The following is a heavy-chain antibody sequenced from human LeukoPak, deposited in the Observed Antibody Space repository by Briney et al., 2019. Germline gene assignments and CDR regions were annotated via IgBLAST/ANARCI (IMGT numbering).Heavy chain of an antibody. CDR3: ARVIKRQWPPPYYYYYMDV. D-gene: IGHD6-19*01. CDR2: IYYSGST. CDR1: GGSISSSSYY. Sequence: SETLSLTCTVSGGSISSSSYYWGWIRQPPGKGLEWIGSIYYSGSTYYNPSLKGRVTISVDTSKNQFSLKLSSVTAADTAVYYCARVIKRQWPPPYYYYYMDVWGKGTTVTISS. V-gene: IGHV4-39*01. J-gene: IGHJ6*03.